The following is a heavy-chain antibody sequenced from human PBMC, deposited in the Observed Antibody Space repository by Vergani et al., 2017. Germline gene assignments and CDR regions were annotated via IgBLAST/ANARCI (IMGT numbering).Heavy chain of an antibody. D-gene: IGHD3-22*01. J-gene: IGHJ4*02. V-gene: IGHV3-23*01. CDR2: ISGSGGST. Sequence: EVQLLESGGGLVQPGGSLRLSCAASGFTFSSYAMSWVRPAPGKGLEWVSAISGSGGSTYYADSVKGRFTISRNNSKNTLYLQMNSLRAEDTAVYYCAKGYDSSGPNDYWGQGTLVTVSS. CDR3: AKGYDSSGPNDY. CDR1: GFTFSSYA.